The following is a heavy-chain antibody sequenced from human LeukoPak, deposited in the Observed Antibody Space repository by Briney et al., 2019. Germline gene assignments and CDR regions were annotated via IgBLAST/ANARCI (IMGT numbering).Heavy chain of an antibody. CDR2: INPNSGVT. J-gene: IGHJ4*02. V-gene: IGHV1-2*02. Sequence: ASVKVSCKASGYTFTGYYMHWVRQTPGQGLEWMGWINPNSGVTYYAQKFQGRVSMTRDTSISTAYMEVSRLRSDDSALYYCARLSTPNLYYFDYWGQGTLVTVSS. D-gene: IGHD3-16*02. CDR1: GYTFTGYY. CDR3: ARLSTPNLYYFDY.